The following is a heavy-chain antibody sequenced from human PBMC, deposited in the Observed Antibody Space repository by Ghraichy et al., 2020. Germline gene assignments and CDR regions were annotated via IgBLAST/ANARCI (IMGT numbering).Heavy chain of an antibody. V-gene: IGHV4-4*02. CDR2: IYHSGST. Sequence: SETLSLTCAVSGGSISSSNWWSWVRQPPGKGLEWIGEIYHSGSTNYNPSLKSRVTISVDKSKNQFSLKLSSVTAADTAVYYCARGAGVNVLEWLPNPNWFDPWGQGTLVTVSS. D-gene: IGHD3-3*01. CDR1: GGSISSSNW. CDR3: ARGAGVNVLEWLPNPNWFDP. J-gene: IGHJ5*02.